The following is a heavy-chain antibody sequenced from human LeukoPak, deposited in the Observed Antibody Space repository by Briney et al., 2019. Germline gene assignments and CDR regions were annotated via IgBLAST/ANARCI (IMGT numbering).Heavy chain of an antibody. Sequence: GGSLRLSCAASGFTVSSNYMSWVRQAPGKGLEWVSVIYSGGSTYYADSMKGRFTISRHNSKNTLYLQMNSLRAEDTAVYYCARVSAVRGVTGNWFDPWGQGTLVTVSS. CDR3: ARVSAVRGVTGNWFDP. CDR2: IYSGGST. D-gene: IGHD3-10*01. V-gene: IGHV3-53*04. J-gene: IGHJ5*02. CDR1: GFTVSSNY.